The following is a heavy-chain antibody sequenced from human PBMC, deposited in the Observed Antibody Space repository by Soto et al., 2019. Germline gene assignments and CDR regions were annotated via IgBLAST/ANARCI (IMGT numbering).Heavy chain of an antibody. CDR3: AKDRDIVLMVYATTAMDV. CDR1: GFTFSSYA. D-gene: IGHD2-8*01. Sequence: QPGGSLRLSCAASGFTFSSYAMSWVRQAPGKGLEWVSAISGSGGSTYYADSVKGRFTISRDNSKNTLYLQMNSLRAEDTAVYYCAKDRDIVLMVYATTAMDVWGKGTTVTVSS. CDR2: ISGSGGST. V-gene: IGHV3-23*01. J-gene: IGHJ6*03.